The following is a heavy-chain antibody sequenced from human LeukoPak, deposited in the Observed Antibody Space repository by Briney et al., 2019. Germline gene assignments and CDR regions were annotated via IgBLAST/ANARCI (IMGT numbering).Heavy chain of an antibody. CDR1: GGSISSSNW. CDR2: IYHSGST. J-gene: IGHJ3*02. CDR3: ARERVGYCSGGSCYPDAFDI. Sequence: SETLSLTCAVSGGSISSSNWWSWVRQPPGEGLEWIGEIYHSGSTNYNPSLKSRVTISVDTSKNQFSLKLSSVTAADTAVYYCARERVGYCSGGSCYPDAFDIWGQGTMVTVSS. D-gene: IGHD2-15*01. V-gene: IGHV4-4*02.